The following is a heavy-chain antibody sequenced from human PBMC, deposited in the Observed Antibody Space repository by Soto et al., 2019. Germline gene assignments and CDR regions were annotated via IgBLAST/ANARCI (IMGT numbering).Heavy chain of an antibody. CDR3: AKGRPGVAAAPDY. V-gene: IGHV3-23*01. CDR2: ASGSGSGT. J-gene: IGHJ4*02. Sequence: ESLKISCAASGFTFSDFSMAWVRQAPGKGLEWVSSASGSGSGTYYADSVKGRFTISRDNSKNTLFLHMTNLRAGDTALYFCAKGRPGVAAAPDYWGQGTLVTVSS. CDR1: GFTFSDFS. D-gene: IGHD2-21*01.